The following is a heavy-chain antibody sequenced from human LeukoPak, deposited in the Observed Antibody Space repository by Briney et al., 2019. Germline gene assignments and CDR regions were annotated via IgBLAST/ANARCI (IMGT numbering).Heavy chain of an antibody. V-gene: IGHV4-4*09. D-gene: IGHD6-13*01. J-gene: IGHJ4*02. CDR1: GDSISSYC. CDR3: ARHQHQLVTGYDY. CDR2: SCTRGST. Sequence: SETLSLTCTVSGDSISSYCWNWIRQPPGKGLEWIGYSCTRGSTNYNPSLMSRVTISVDTSKNQFSLKLISVPAPDTAVYYCARHQHQLVTGYDYWGQGTLVTVSS.